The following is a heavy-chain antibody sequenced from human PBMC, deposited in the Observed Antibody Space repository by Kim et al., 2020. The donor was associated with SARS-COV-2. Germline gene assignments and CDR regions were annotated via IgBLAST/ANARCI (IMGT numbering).Heavy chain of an antibody. D-gene: IGHD6-6*01. Sequence: TNYTPTLKRLVIISHETSKNQFSLNLNSVTAADTAVYYCARGGYDSSLSPWGQGTLVTVSS. CDR3: ARGGYDSSLSP. J-gene: IGHJ5*02. CDR2: T. V-gene: IGHV4-59*09.